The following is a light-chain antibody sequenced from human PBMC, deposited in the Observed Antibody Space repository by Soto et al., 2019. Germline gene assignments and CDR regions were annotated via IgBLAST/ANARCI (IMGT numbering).Light chain of an antibody. CDR2: EVS. J-gene: IGLJ1*01. V-gene: IGLV2-14*01. Sequence: QSVLTQPASVSGSPGQSITISCTGTSSDVGGYDYVSWYQQHPDKAPKLMIYEVSNRPSGVSNRFSGSKSGNTASLTISGLQAEDEADYYCSSYTSSGTYVFGAGTKLTVL. CDR3: SSYTSSGTYV. CDR1: SSDVGGYDY.